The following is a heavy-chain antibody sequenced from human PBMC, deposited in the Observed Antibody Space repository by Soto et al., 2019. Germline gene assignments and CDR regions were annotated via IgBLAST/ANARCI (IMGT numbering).Heavy chain of an antibody. CDR1: GFTFSSYG. D-gene: IGHD2-21*02. Sequence: QVQLVESGGGVVQPGRSLRLSCAASGFTFSSYGMHWVRQAPGKGLEWVAVISYDGSNKYYADSVKGRFTISRDNSKNTLYLQVNSLRAEDTTVYYCAKDQGKIVVVTANYFDYWGQGTLVTVSS. J-gene: IGHJ4*02. CDR2: ISYDGSNK. V-gene: IGHV3-30*18. CDR3: AKDQGKIVVVTANYFDY.